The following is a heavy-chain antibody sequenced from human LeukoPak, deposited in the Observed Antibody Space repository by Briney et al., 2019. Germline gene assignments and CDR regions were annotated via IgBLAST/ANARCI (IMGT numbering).Heavy chain of an antibody. CDR1: GYTFTGYY. CDR2: INPNSGGT. CDR3: AREHSSSLNYFDY. J-gene: IGHJ4*02. D-gene: IGHD6-13*01. V-gene: IGHV1-2*02. Sequence: ASVTVSCKASGYTFTGYYMHWVRQAPGQGLEWMGWINPNSGGTNYAQKFQGRVTMTRDTSISTAYMELSRLRSDDTAVYYCAREHSSSLNYFDYWGQGTLVTVSS.